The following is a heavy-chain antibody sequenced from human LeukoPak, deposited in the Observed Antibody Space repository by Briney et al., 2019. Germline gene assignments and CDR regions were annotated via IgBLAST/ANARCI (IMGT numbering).Heavy chain of an antibody. CDR1: GASISSYY. CDR2: IYYSGST. J-gene: IGHJ4*02. D-gene: IGHD6-13*01. CDR3: ARSSWYEHFDY. V-gene: IGHV4-59*01. Sequence: PSETLSLTCIVSGASISSYYWSWIRQPPEKGLEWIGDIYYSGSTNYNPSLKSRVTISVDTSKNQFSLKLSSVTAADTAVYYCARSSWYEHFDYWGQGTLVTVSS.